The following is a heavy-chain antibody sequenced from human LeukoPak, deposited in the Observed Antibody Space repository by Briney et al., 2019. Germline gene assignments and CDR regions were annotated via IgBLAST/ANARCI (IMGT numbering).Heavy chain of an antibody. Sequence: SETLSLTCTVYGGSFSGDYGSWIRHPPGKGLEWIGEINHSGSTNYNPSLQIRVTISVDTSKNKFSLKLGSVTAADTAVYYCARPQAARDAFDIWGQGTMVTVSS. V-gene: IGHV4-34*01. D-gene: IGHD6-6*01. CDR2: INHSGST. CDR3: ARPQAARDAFDI. CDR1: GGSFSGDY. J-gene: IGHJ3*02.